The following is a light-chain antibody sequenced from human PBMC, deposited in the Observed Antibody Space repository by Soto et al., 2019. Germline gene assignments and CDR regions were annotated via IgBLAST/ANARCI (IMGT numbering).Light chain of an antibody. CDR1: QSVSSSY. Sequence: ESVLTQSPGTLSLSPGERATLSCRASQSVSSSYLAWYQQKPGQAPRLLIYGASSRATGIPDRFSGSGSGTDFTLTISRLEPEDFVVYYCQQYGSPPQTFGQGTKVEI. J-gene: IGKJ1*01. CDR3: QQYGSPPQT. V-gene: IGKV3-20*01. CDR2: GAS.